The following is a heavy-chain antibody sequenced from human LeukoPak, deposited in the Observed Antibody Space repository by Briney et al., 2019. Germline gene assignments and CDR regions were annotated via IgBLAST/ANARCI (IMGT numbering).Heavy chain of an antibody. Sequence: GGSLRFSCAASGFTFSSYGMSWVRQAPGKGLEWVSAIYVSGGSTFYADSVKGRFTVSRDNSKNTLYLQMNSLRAEDTAIYYCARAGSAIGGWFDPWGQGTLVTVSS. D-gene: IGHD3-16*01. CDR3: ARAGSAIGGWFDP. CDR1: GFTFSSYG. V-gene: IGHV3-23*01. CDR2: IYVSGGST. J-gene: IGHJ5*02.